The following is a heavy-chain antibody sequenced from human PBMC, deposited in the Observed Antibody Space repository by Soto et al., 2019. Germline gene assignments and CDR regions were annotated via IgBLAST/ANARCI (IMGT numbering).Heavy chain of an antibody. CDR2: VYTTGST. J-gene: IGHJ6*02. V-gene: IGHV4-4*07. CDR1: RGSITGSY. Sequence: PSETLSLTCTVSRGSITGSYWDWVRQPAGKGLEWIGHVYTTGSTNYKPSLKSRVTMSVDTSKNQIYLRLSSVTAADTAVYYFARETLANAMDVWGQGITVTVSS. CDR3: ARETLANAMDV.